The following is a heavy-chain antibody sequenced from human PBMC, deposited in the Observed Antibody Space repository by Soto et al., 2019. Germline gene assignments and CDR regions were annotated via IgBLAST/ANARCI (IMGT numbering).Heavy chain of an antibody. Sequence: EAQLLESGGGLVQPGGTLRLSCGASGFTFSSYAMSWVRQAPGKGLEWVSGMSSSGGSTYYADSVKGRFTISRDNSKNTLYLQMNSLRAEDTAVYYCAKNLLYDYVDYYFDYWGQGTLVTVSS. V-gene: IGHV3-23*01. D-gene: IGHD3-10*02. CDR3: AKNLLYDYVDYYFDY. CDR2: MSSSGGST. CDR1: GFTFSSYA. J-gene: IGHJ4*02.